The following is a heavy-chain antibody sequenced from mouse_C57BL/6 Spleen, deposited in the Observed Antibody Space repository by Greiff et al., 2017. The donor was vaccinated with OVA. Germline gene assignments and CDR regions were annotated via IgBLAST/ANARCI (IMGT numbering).Heavy chain of an antibody. V-gene: IGHV1-15*01. Sequence: VQLQQSGAELVRPGASVTLSCKASGYTFTDYEMHWVKQTPVHGLEWIGAIDPETGGTAYNQKFKGKAILTADKSSSTAYMELRNLTSEDSAVYYCTPAMDYWGQGTSVTVSS. CDR2: IDPETGGT. J-gene: IGHJ4*01. CDR3: TPAMDY. CDR1: GYTFTDYE.